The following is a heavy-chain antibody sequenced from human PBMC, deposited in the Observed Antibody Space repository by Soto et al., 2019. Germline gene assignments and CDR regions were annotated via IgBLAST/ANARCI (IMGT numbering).Heavy chain of an antibody. CDR2: ISYDGSNK. J-gene: IGHJ5*02. CDR3: ARDSGMYYYDSSCYEWFDP. D-gene: IGHD3-22*01. V-gene: IGHV3-30*14. CDR1: GFTFSSYA. Sequence: QVQLVESGGGVVQPGRSLRLSCAASGFTFSSYAMHWVRQAPGKGLEWVAVISYDGSNKYYADSVKGRFTISRDNSKNTLYLEMNSLRAEDTAVYYCARDSGMYYYDSSCYEWFDPWGQGTLVTVSS.